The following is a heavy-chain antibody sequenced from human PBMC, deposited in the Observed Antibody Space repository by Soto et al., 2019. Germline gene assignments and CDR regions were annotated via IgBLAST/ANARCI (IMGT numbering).Heavy chain of an antibody. CDR2: ISYDGSNK. Sequence: GGSLRLSCAASGFTFSSHAMHRVRQAPGKGLEWVAVISYDGSNKYYADSVKGRFTISRDNSKNTLYLQMNSLRAEDTAVYYCAKSGWFPAWELQGSFGYWGQGTLVTVSS. CDR3: AKSGWFPAWELQGSFGY. CDR1: GFTFSSHA. D-gene: IGHD1-26*01. V-gene: IGHV3-30-3*02. J-gene: IGHJ4*02.